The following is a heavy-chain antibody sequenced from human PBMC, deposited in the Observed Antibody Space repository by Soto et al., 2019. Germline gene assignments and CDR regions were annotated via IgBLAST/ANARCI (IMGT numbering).Heavy chain of an antibody. J-gene: IGHJ3*02. CDR3: ARAPLGYCSSTSCHPAVPVSALDI. D-gene: IGHD2-2*01. V-gene: IGHV4-31*03. CDR2: IYYSGST. Sequence: QVQLQESGPGLVKPSQTLSLTCTVSGGSISSGGYYWSWIRQHPGKGLEWIGYIYYSGSTYYNPSLKSRVTISVDTSKNQFSLKLSSVTTADTAVYYCARAPLGYCSSTSCHPAVPVSALDIWGQGTMVTVSS. CDR1: GGSISSGGYY.